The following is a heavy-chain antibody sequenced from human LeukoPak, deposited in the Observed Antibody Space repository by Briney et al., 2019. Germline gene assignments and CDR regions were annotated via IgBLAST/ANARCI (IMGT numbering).Heavy chain of an antibody. D-gene: IGHD3-22*01. CDR1: GYSFTSYW. J-gene: IGHJ4*02. CDR3: ARAYYYYYDSSGYLDY. V-gene: IGHV5-51*01. CDR2: IYPGDSDT. Sequence: GASLQISCQGSGYSFTSYWIGCVRPLPGKGLEWMGIIYPGDSDTRYSPSFQGQVTISADKSISTAYLQWSSLKASDTAMYYCARAYYYYYDSSGYLDYWGQGTLVTVSS.